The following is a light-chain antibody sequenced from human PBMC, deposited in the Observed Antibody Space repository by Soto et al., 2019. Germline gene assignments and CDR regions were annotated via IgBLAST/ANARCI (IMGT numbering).Light chain of an antibody. CDR3: QHYNSYSEA. CDR1: QTISSW. J-gene: IGKJ1*01. CDR2: KAS. V-gene: IGKV1-5*03. Sequence: EIQVTQSHSTLSVSVGGRGTMTCRASQTISSWLAWYQQKPGKASKLLIYKASTLKSGVPARFSGSGSGTEFTLTISSLQPDDFATYYCQHYNSYSEAFGQGTKVDIK.